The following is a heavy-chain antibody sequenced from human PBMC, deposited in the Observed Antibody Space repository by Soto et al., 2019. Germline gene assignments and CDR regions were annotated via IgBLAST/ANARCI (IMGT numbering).Heavy chain of an antibody. CDR2: INHSGST. D-gene: IGHD3-10*01. CDR3: AIDYYGSGSFNKRDYYYYGMDV. V-gene: IGHV4-34*01. CDR1: GGYFSGYY. J-gene: IGHJ6*02. Sequence: SETLSLTCAVHGGYFSGYYWSWIRQPPGKGLEWIGEINHSGSTNYNPSLKSRVTISVDTSKNQFSLKLSSVTAADTAVYYCAIDYYGSGSFNKRDYYYYGMDVWGQGTTVTVSS.